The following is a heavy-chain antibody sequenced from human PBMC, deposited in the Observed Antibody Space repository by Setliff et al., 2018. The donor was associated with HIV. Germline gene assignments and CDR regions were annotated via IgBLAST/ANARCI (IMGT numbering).Heavy chain of an antibody. CDR1: GTSINTSDSY. V-gene: IGHV4-39*01. D-gene: IGHD4-17*01. CDR2: IYYTGHT. J-gene: IGHJ3*02. CDR3: ARRFLTTVVTLAFDT. Sequence: PSETLSLTCTVSGTSINTSDSYWGWIRQPPGKGLDCIGSIYYTGHTYYNSTLKSRVTMSVDTSKNQLSLKLNSVTAADTAVYYCARRFLTTVVTLAFDTWGQGTMVTVSS.